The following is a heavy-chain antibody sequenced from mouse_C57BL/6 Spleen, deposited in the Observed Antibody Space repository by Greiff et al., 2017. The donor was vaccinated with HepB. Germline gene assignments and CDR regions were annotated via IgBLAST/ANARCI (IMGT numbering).Heavy chain of an antibody. CDR2: IWSGGST. D-gene: IGHD2-4*01. V-gene: IGHV2-2*01. CDR3: ARNGDYGGRGYAMDY. Sequence: VQRVESGPGLVQPSQSLSITCTVSGFSLTSYGVHWVRQSPGKGLEWLGEIWSGGSTDYNAAFISRLSISKDNSKSQDFFKMNSLQADDTAIYCCARNGDYGGRGYAMDYWGQGTSVTVSS. CDR1: GFSLTSYG. J-gene: IGHJ4*01.